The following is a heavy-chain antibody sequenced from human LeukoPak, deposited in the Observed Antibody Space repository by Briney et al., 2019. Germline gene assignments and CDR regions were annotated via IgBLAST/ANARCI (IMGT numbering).Heavy chain of an antibody. D-gene: IGHD3-9*01. CDR2: ISYDGSNK. Sequence: GGSLRLSCVGSGFSFSNYWMSWVRQAPGKGLEWVAVISYDGSNKYYADSVKGRFTISRDNSKNTLYLQMNSLRAEDTAVYYCAKADILTAGAIDYWGQGTLVTVSS. CDR3: AKADILTAGAIDY. J-gene: IGHJ4*02. CDR1: GFSFSNYW. V-gene: IGHV3-30*18.